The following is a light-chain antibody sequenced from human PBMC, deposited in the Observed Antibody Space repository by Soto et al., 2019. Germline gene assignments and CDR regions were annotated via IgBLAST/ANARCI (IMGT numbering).Light chain of an antibody. CDR3: QQYGNSPQT. CDR2: GAS. V-gene: IGKV3-20*01. Sequence: EIVLTQSPGTLSLSPGERATLSCRASQSVSSNLAWYQQKPGQAPSLLIYGASSRATGIPNRFSGSGSGTDFTLTISRLEPEDFAVYYCQQYGNSPQTFGKGTKVDIK. J-gene: IGKJ1*01. CDR1: QSVSSN.